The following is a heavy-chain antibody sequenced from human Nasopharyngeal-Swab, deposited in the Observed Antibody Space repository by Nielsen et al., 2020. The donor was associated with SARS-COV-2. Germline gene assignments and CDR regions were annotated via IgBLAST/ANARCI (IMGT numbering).Heavy chain of an antibody. CDR2: IYSGGST. V-gene: IGHV3-53*01. D-gene: IGHD1-20*01. CDR3: ARDGGYNWNYHYYYGMDV. Sequence: WIRQPPGKGLEWVSVIYSGGSTYYADSVKGRFTISRDNSKNTLYLQMNSLRAEDTAVYYCARDGGYNWNYHYYYGMDVWGQGTTVTVSS. J-gene: IGHJ6*02.